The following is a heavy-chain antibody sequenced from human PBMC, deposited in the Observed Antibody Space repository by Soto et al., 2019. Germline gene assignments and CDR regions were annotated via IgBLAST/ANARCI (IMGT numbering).Heavy chain of an antibody. CDR3: ASGHCFSSSCSYLDL. Sequence: PSETLSLTCTVSGGSISNHYWSWIRQPPGKGLEWIGNIYYSGNTNYNPSLKSRVTISVDTSKNQFSLKLSSVTAADMAIYYFASGHCFSSSCSYLDLWGRGTLVTVSS. J-gene: IGHJ2*01. V-gene: IGHV4-59*11. D-gene: IGHD2-2*01. CDR2: IYYSGNT. CDR1: GGSISNHY.